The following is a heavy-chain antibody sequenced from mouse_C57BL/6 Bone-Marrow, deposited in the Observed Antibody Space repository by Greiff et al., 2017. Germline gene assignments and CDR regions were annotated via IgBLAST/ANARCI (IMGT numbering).Heavy chain of an antibody. CDR2: ISNGGGST. Sequence: EVKLVESGGGLVQPGGSLKLSCAASGFTFSDYYMYWVRQTPEKRLEWVAYISNGGGSTYYPDTVKGRFTISRDNAKNTLYLQMSRLKSEDTAMYYCARPFITTVPNWFAYWGQGTLVTVSA. V-gene: IGHV5-12*01. CDR3: ARPFITTVPNWFAY. J-gene: IGHJ3*01. D-gene: IGHD1-1*01. CDR1: GFTFSDYY.